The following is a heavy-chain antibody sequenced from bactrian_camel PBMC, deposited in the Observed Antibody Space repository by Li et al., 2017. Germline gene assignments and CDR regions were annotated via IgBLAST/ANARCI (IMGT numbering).Heavy chain of an antibody. D-gene: IGHD8*01. J-gene: IGHJ4*01. CDR1: GVSLISDC. Sequence: VQLVESGGGSVQAGGSLRLSCSASGVSLISDCMAWFRQAPGKEREAVAASKAGGGTPLYADSVKGRFTISRDNAKNTLYLQLDNLETEDTAMYYCARGGFNWAFGNCGQGTQVHRL. CDR3: ARGGFNWAFGN. CDR2: SKAGGGTP. V-gene: IGHV3S1*01.